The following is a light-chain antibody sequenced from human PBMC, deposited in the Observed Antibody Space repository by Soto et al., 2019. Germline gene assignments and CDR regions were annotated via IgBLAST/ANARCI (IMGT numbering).Light chain of an antibody. CDR3: QQLNTFPVT. J-gene: IGKJ5*01. CDR1: QGISSY. Sequence: DIQLTQSPSFLSASVGDRVTISCRASQGISSYLAWYQQTPGKAPKLLIYASSTLQSGVPSRFSGSGSGTGFTLTIGSLQPEDFATYYCQQLNTFPVTFGQGTRLDI. V-gene: IGKV1-9*01. CDR2: ASS.